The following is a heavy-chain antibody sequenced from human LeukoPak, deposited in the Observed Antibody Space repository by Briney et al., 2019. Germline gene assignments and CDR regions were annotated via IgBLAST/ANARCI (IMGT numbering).Heavy chain of an antibody. D-gene: IGHD3-10*01. CDR3: AKSYGSGSYYAFGYYYYMDV. CDR1: GGSISSYY. Sequence: ASDTLSLTCTVSGGSISSYYWSWIRQPPGKGLEWIGYIYYSGSTNYNPSLKSRVTISVDTSKNQFSLKLSSVTAADTAVYYCAKSYGSGSYYAFGYYYYMDVWGKGTTVTISS. J-gene: IGHJ6*03. CDR2: IYYSGST. V-gene: IGHV4-59*01.